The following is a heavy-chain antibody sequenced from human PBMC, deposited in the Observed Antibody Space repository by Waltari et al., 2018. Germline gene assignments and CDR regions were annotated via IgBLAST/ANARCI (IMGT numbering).Heavy chain of an antibody. D-gene: IGHD2-15*01. V-gene: IGHV4-4*02. J-gene: IGHJ4*02. CDR1: GDPMSGIDW. CDR3: ARDRGRGLYLDS. CDR2: VHRSGGT. Sequence: QVQLQESGPGLVKPSGTLSLTCAVSGDPMSGIDWWNWVRQPPGKGLEGIGQVHRSGGTHYNPSLESRVTGSIETSNKQFSLILTSATAADTAVYYCARDRGRGLYLDSWGQGTLVTVSP.